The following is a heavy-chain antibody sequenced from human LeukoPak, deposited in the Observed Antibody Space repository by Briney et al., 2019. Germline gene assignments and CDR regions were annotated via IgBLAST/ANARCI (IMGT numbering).Heavy chain of an antibody. D-gene: IGHD2-21*02. J-gene: IGHJ4*02. CDR1: GGSFSDYY. V-gene: IGHV4-34*01. Sequence: SETLSLTCAVYGGSFSDYYWSWIRQPPGKGLEWIGEINHSGSTNYNPSLKSRVTISVDTSKNQFSLNLSSVTAADTAVYYCARGRARHLVVVTASPFDYWGQGTLVTVSS. CDR3: ARGRARHLVVVTASPFDY. CDR2: INHSGST.